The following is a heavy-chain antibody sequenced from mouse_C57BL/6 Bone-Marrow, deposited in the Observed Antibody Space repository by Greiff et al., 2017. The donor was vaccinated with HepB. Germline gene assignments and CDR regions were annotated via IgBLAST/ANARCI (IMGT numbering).Heavy chain of an antibody. V-gene: IGHV1-62-2*01. D-gene: IGHD2-1*01. CDR1: GYTFTEYT. Sequence: VQLQQSGAELVKPGASVKLSCKASGYTFTEYTIHWVKQRSGQGLEWIGWFYPGSGSIKYNEKFKDKATLTADKSSSTVYMELSRLTSEDSAVYFCARDEDEGDGNRGEAWFAYWGKGTLVTVSA. CDR3: ARDEDEGDGNRGEAWFAY. J-gene: IGHJ3*01. CDR2: FYPGSGSI.